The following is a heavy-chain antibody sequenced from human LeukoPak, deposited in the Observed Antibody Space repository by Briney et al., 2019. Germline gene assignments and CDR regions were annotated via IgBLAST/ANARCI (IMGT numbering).Heavy chain of an antibody. J-gene: IGHJ6*02. CDR1: GDSVSNNRAA. D-gene: IGHD2-21*01. V-gene: IGHV6-1*01. Sequence: SQTLSLTCAISGDSVSNNRAAWNWIRQSPSRGLEWLGRAYYRSKWYIDYAVSVQSRITFIPDTSKNQFSLQLNSVTPEDTAVYYCARDRSIDYYGMDVWGQGTTVTVSS. CDR3: ARDRSIDYYGMDV. CDR2: AYYRSKWYI.